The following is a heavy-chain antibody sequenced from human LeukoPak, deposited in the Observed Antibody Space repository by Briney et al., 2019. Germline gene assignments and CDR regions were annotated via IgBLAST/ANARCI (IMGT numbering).Heavy chain of an antibody. CDR2: IIPIFGTA. V-gene: IGHV1-69*05. Sequence: SVKVSCKASGYTFTTHRINWVRQAPGQGLEWMGGIIPIFGTANYAQKFQGRVTITTDESTSTAYMELSSLRSEDTAVYYCASSSSYGQPFDYWGQGTLVTVSS. J-gene: IGHJ4*02. CDR3: ASSSSYGQPFDY. D-gene: IGHD6-6*01. CDR1: GYTFTTHR.